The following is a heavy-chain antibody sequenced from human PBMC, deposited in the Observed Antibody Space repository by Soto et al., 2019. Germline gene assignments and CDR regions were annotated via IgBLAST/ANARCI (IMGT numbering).Heavy chain of an antibody. J-gene: IGHJ5*02. CDR3: TRRYNCNDNYSDP. Sequence: PSETLSLTCTVSGASISVHSYYWTWIRQPPGKGLAWIGSSYYSGTTYFNPSLKSRATISVDTSKNKFSLRLTSVTAADTAIYYFTRRYNCNDNYSDPCGPGALVTVSS. D-gene: IGHD3-9*01. V-gene: IGHV4-39*01. CDR1: GASISVHSYY. CDR2: SYYSGTT.